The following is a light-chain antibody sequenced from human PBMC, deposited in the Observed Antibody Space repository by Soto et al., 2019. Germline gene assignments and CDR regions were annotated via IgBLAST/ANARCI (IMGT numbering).Light chain of an antibody. J-gene: IGKJ1*01. CDR2: GAS. V-gene: IGKV3-20*01. CDR3: QQDGSSPQT. Sequence: EIVLIQFPGTLSLSPGERATLSCGAIQSVSSSYLAWYQQKPGQAPRLLIYGASSRATGIPDRFSGSGSGTDFTLTISRLEPEDFAVYYCQQDGSSPQTFGQGTKVDI. CDR1: QSVSSSY.